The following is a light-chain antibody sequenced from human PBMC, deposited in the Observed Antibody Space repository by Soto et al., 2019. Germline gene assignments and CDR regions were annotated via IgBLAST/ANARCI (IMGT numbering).Light chain of an antibody. Sequence: EIVMTQSPATLSVSPGERATLSCRASQSVSSNLAWYQQKPGQAPRLLIYGASTRPTGIPARFSGSGSGTEFTLTISSLPSEDFAVYYCQQYNNWWTFGQGTKVEI. J-gene: IGKJ1*01. CDR2: GAS. V-gene: IGKV3-15*01. CDR3: QQYNNWWT. CDR1: QSVSSN.